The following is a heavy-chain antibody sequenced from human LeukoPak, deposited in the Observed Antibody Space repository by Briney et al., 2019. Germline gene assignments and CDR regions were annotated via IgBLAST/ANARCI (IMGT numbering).Heavy chain of an antibody. J-gene: IGHJ4*02. V-gene: IGHV3-13*01. CDR3: AGAGSETQWRAFDF. D-gene: IGHD6-19*01. CDR1: GFTFSRYD. CDR2: IGTAGDT. Sequence: PGRSLGLSCAASGFTFSRYDMHWVRQATGKGLEWVSGIGTAGDTYYAGSVKGRFTISRENAKNSLYLQMNSLTAGDTAVYYCAGAGSETQWRAFDFWGQGALVTVFS.